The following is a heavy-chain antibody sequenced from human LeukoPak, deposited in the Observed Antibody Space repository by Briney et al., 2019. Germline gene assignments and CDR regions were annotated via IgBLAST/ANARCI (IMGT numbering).Heavy chain of an antibody. J-gene: IGHJ6*02. CDR1: GFTVSSNY. CDR3: ARDHAYYYYGMDV. CDR2: IYRGGST. Sequence: PGGSLRLSCAASGFTVSSNYMNWVRQAPGKGLEWVSIIYRGGSTHYADSVKGRFTISRDNSKNTLYLQMNSLRAEDTAVYYCARDHAYYYYGMDVWGQGTTVTVPS. V-gene: IGHV3-66*01.